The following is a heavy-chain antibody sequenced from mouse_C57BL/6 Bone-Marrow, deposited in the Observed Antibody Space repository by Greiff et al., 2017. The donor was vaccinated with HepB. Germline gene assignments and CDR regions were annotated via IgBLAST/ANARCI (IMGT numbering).Heavy chain of an antibody. CDR3: VYGSSYAWFAY. Sequence: QVQLKQPGAELVKPGASVKVSCKASGYTFTSYWMHWVKQRPGQGLEWIGRIHPSDSDTNYNQKFKGKATLTVDKSSSTAYMQLSSLTSEDSAVYYCVYGSSYAWFAYWGQGTLVTVSA. D-gene: IGHD1-1*01. J-gene: IGHJ3*01. CDR1: GYTFTSYW. V-gene: IGHV1-74*01. CDR2: IHPSDSDT.